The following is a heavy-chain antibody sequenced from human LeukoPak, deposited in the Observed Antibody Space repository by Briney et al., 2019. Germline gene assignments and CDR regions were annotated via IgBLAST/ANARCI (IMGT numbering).Heavy chain of an antibody. J-gene: IGHJ5*02. CDR2: ISAYNGNT. D-gene: IGHD5-18*01. CDR3: ARDPRQLRVFDP. V-gene: IGHV1-18*01. CDR1: GYTFTSYG. Sequence: ASVKVSCKASGYTFTSYGISWVRQAPGEGRKWLGWISAYNGNTNYAQKLQGRVTMTTDTSTSTAYMELRSLRSDDTAVYYCARDPRQLRVFDPWGQGTLVTVSS.